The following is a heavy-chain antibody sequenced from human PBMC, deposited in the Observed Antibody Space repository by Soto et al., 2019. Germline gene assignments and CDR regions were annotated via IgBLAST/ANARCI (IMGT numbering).Heavy chain of an antibody. CDR1: GGSITNSNW. V-gene: IGHV4-4*02. CDR2: IYHAGST. Sequence: SETLSLTCSVSGGSITNSNWWTWVRLPPAKGLEWIGDIYHAGSTKYNPSLERRVTISVDTSKNQFALTLTSVTAADTAVYFCARGPPIVGHTTPLDSWGRRTLVT. J-gene: IGHJ4*02. D-gene: IGHD1-26*01. CDR3: ARGPPIVGHTTPLDS.